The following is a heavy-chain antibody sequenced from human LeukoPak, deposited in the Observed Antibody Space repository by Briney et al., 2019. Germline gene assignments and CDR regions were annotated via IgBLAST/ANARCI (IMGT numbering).Heavy chain of an antibody. CDR1: AGSINSDDYY. J-gene: IGHJ3*02. V-gene: IGHV4-61*02. Sequence: SETLSLTCTVSAGSINSDDYYWSWIRQPAGKGLEWIGRIYSPGTNYNYNPSLKSRVTISIDTSKNQFSLKLTSVTAGDTAVYCCARGIGTSYESSRGAFDIWGQGTMVTVSS. CDR2: IYSPGTN. D-gene: IGHD3-22*01. CDR3: ARGIGTSYESSRGAFDI.